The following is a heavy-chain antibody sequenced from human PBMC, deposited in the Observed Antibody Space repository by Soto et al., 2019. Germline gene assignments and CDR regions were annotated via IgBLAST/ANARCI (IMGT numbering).Heavy chain of an antibody. V-gene: IGHV3-23*01. J-gene: IGHJ4*02. CDR3: AKRRGAGGHFDY. Sequence: LRLSFAASGFTFSSYAMGWVRQGPGKGLEWVAVVSIGGSTHYADSVRGRFTISRDNSKNTLSLQMNSLTAEDTAVYFCAKRRGAGGHFDYWGQGALVTVSS. CDR2: VSIGGST. D-gene: IGHD2-15*01. CDR1: GFTFSSYA.